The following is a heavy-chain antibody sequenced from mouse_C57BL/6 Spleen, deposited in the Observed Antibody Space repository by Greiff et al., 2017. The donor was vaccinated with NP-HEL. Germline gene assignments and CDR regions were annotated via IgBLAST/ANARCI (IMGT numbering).Heavy chain of an antibody. J-gene: IGHJ4*01. CDR1: GYTFTSYW. Sequence: EVQLQQSGTVLARPGASVKMSCKTSGYTFTSYWMHWVKQRPGQGLEWIGAIYPGNSDTSYNQKFKGKAKLTAVTSASTAYMELSSLTNEDSAVYYCTRPTVVAKDYAMDYWGQGTSVTVSS. CDR2: IYPGNSDT. D-gene: IGHD1-1*01. CDR3: TRPTVVAKDYAMDY. V-gene: IGHV1-5*01.